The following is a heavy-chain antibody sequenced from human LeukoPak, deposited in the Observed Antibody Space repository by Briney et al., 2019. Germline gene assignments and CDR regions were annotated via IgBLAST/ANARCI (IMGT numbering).Heavy chain of an antibody. D-gene: IGHD3-9*01. J-gene: IGHJ4*02. Sequence: GGSLRLSCAASGFTFDDYAMHWVRQAPGKGLEWVSGTSWNSGSIGYADSVKGRFTISRDNAKNSLYLQMNSLRAEDTALYYCAKSPTGLWYFDYWGQGTLVTVSS. V-gene: IGHV3-9*01. CDR2: TSWNSGSI. CDR1: GFTFDDYA. CDR3: AKSPTGLWYFDY.